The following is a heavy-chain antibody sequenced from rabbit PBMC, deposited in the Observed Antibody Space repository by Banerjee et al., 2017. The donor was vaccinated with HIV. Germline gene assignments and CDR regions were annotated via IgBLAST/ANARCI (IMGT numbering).Heavy chain of an antibody. CDR3: ARDGYAGYGYPNL. CDR1: GIDFSSRYY. J-gene: IGHJ4*01. Sequence: QQQLEESGGGLVKPGGTLTLTCKASGIDFSSRYYMCWVRQAPGKGLELIACIYTSSGSTWYASWAKGRFTISKTSSTTVTLQMTSLTAADTATYFCARDGYAGYGYPNLWGQGTLVTVS. D-gene: IGHD7-1*01. CDR2: IYTSSGST. V-gene: IGHV1S43*01.